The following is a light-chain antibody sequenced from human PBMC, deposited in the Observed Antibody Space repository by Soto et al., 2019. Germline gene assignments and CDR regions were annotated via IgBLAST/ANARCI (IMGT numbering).Light chain of an antibody. CDR1: SSDIGRYSY. Sequence: QSALTQPASVSGSPGQSIAISCTGTSSDIGRYSYVSWYQQHPGKAPKLIIYEVSYWPSGVSTRFSGSKSDNTASLTISGLQAEDEADYFCSSYSTTSSPHVLFGGGTKLTVL. J-gene: IGLJ2*01. CDR2: EVS. V-gene: IGLV2-14*01. CDR3: SSYSTTSSPHVL.